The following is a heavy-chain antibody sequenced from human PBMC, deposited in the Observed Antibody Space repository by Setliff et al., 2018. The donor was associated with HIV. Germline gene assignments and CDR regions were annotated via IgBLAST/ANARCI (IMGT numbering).Heavy chain of an antibody. Sequence: LSLTCAAKGGSFSGYYWSWIRQSPGKGLEWIGEINHSGSIKYNPSLKTRVTISVDTSKNQFSLRLSSVTAADTAMYYCARGYSWNLEYWGQGTQVTVSS. CDR3: ARGYSWNLEY. CDR1: GGSFSGYY. D-gene: IGHD1-20*01. J-gene: IGHJ4*02. CDR2: INHSGSI. V-gene: IGHV4-34*01.